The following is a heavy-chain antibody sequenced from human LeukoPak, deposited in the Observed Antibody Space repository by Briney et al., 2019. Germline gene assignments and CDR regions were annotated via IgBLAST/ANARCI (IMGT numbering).Heavy chain of an antibody. V-gene: IGHV3-33*01. J-gene: IGHJ4*02. CDR1: GFTFSDYA. CDR2: IWNDGSSI. CDR3: ARRLNYYDSSGADY. D-gene: IGHD3-22*01. Sequence: GRSLRLSCAASGFTFSDYAMHWVRQAPGKGLEWVAIIWNDGSSIYYADSVKGRFTISRDNSKNTLYLQMKSLRAEDTAVYYCARRLNYYDSSGADYWGQGTLVTVSS.